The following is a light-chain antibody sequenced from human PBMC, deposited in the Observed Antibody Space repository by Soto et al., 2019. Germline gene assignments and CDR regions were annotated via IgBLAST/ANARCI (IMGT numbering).Light chain of an antibody. CDR3: SSYTSSSPWV. J-gene: IGLJ1*01. V-gene: IGLV2-14*01. CDR1: SSDVGGYNY. CDR2: DVS. Sequence: QSVLTQPASVSGSPGQSITISCTGTSSDVGGYNYVSWYQQHPGKAPKLMINDVSNRPSGVSNRFSGSKSGNTASLTISGLQAEDEADYYCSSYTSSSPWVFGTGTKVTVL.